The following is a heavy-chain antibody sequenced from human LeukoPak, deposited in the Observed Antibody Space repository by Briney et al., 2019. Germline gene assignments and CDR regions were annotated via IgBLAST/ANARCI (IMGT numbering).Heavy chain of an antibody. J-gene: IGHJ4*02. CDR2: ISYSGSI. CDR1: GGSISSRPYY. CDR3: ATLEIGDYYFDY. D-gene: IGHD3-16*01. V-gene: IGHV4-39*01. Sequence: SETLSLTCTVSGGSISSRPYYWGWVRQPPGKGLEWIGSISYSGSIHYNRSLKSRVTISVDTSKNHFSLRLSSVTAADTAVYYCATLEIGDYYFDYWGQGTLVTVSS.